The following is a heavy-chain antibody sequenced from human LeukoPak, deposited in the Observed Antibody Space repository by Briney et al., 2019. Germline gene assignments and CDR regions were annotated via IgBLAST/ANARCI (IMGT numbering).Heavy chain of an antibody. J-gene: IGHJ4*02. Sequence: GGSLRLSCEASGFTFRNYGMHWVRQAPGKGLEWVAVTSYDGGTTFYVDSVKGRFTISRDNSKNTLYLQMNNLRVEDTALYYCAREGAFCSGTICYSSFDYWGQGTLVTVSS. CDR3: AREGAFCSGTICYSSFDY. V-gene: IGHV3-30-3*01. CDR1: GFTFRNYG. CDR2: TSYDGGTT. D-gene: IGHD2-15*01.